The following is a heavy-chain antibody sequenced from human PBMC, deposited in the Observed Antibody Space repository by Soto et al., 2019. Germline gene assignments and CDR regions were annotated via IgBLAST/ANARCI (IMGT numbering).Heavy chain of an antibody. V-gene: IGHV1-46*01. D-gene: IGHD7-27*01. J-gene: IGHJ3*02. CDR1: GYIFTDYY. CDR2: INPSGGST. Sequence: ASVKVACKASGYIFTDYYMHWVRQAPGQGLEWMGIINPSGGSTSYAQKFQGRVTMTRDTSTSTVYMELSSLRSEDTAVYYCATSLGIYDAFDICGQATMVTVSS. CDR3: ATSLGIYDAFDI.